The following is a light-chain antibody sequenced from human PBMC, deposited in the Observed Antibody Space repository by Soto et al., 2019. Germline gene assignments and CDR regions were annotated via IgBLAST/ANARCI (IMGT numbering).Light chain of an antibody. Sequence: QSVLTQPPSVSWAPGQRVTISCTGSSSNIGAGYDVHWYQQLPGTAPKLLIYGNSNRPSGVPDRFSGSKSGTSASLAITGLQAEDEADYYCQSYDSSLSGSVFGGGTPLTVL. V-gene: IGLV1-40*01. CDR2: GNS. CDR3: QSYDSSLSGSV. CDR1: SSNIGAGYD. J-gene: IGLJ2*01.